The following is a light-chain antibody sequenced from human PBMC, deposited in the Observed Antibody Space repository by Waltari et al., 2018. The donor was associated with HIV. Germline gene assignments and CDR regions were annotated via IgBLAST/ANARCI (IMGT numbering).Light chain of an antibody. V-gene: IGLV1-51*01. CDR1: TSNIGSYY. Sequence: LLTPPPSISAAPGQTVTISCSGRTSNIGSYYVSWYQQFPGTAPKLLIYDDDERPSGIPDRFSASKSGTSATLAITGVQIGDEADYYCATWDIKLNDGALGGGTKLNVL. CDR2: DDD. J-gene: IGLJ2*01. CDR3: ATWDIKLNDGA.